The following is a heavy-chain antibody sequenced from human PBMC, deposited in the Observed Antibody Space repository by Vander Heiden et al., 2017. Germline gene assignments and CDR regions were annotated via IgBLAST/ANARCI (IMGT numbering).Heavy chain of an antibody. Sequence: QVQLVQSGDEVKKPGSSVKVSCKASGGTFSSYAISWVRQAPGQGLEWMGGIIPIFGTANYAQKFQGRVTITADESTSTAYMELSSLRSEDTAVYYCARGSYYDILTGYYRVEYFQHWGQGTLVTVSS. J-gene: IGHJ1*01. CDR3: ARGSYYDILTGYYRVEYFQH. D-gene: IGHD3-9*01. V-gene: IGHV1-69*01. CDR2: IIPIFGTA. CDR1: GGTFSSYA.